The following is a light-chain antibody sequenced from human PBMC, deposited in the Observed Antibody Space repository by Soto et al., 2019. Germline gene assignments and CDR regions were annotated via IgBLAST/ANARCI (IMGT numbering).Light chain of an antibody. CDR3: QSYDRSLSAHYV. J-gene: IGLJ1*01. CDR1: SSNIGAGYD. CDR2: GNS. V-gene: IGLV1-40*01. Sequence: QSVLTQPPSVSGAPGQRVTISCTGSSSNIGAGYDVHWYQQLPGTAPKLLIYGNSNRASGVPDRFSGSKSGTSASLAITGMQAEDEADYYCQSYDRSLSAHYVFGTGTKVTVL.